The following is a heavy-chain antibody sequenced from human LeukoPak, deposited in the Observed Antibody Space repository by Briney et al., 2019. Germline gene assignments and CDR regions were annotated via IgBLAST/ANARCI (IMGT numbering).Heavy chain of an antibody. Sequence: GGSLRLSCAVSGISVSSCAVHWVRQAPGKGLEWVAVMPQDGSNEHYADSVKGRFTISRDMSKNTVFLLMNSLRGEDTAVYYCARAGSSGSYYMYYGMDVWGQGTTVVVSS. D-gene: IGHD6-19*01. CDR3: ARAGSSGSYYMYYGMDV. J-gene: IGHJ6*02. V-gene: IGHV3-30*04. CDR1: GISVSSCA. CDR2: MPQDGSNE.